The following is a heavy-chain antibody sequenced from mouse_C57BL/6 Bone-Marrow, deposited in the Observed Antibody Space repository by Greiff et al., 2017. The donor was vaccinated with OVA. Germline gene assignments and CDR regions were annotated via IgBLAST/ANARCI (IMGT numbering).Heavy chain of an antibody. V-gene: IGHV5-16*01. CDR2: INYDGSST. J-gene: IGHJ2*01. CDR3: ARDRGLRGYFDD. CDR1: GFTFSDYY. Sequence: EVMLVESEGGLVQPGSSMKLSCTASGFTFSDYYMAWVRQVPEKGLEWVANINYDGSSTYYLDSLKSRFIISRDNAKNILYLQMSSLKSEDTATYYCARDRGLRGYFDDWGQGTTLTVSS.